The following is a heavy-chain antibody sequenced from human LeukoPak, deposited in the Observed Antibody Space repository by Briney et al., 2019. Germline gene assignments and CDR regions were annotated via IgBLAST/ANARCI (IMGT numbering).Heavy chain of an antibody. CDR2: ISGSGGST. CDR3: AKGPRYSYGYGY. Sequence: GGSLRLSCAASGFTFSSYAMSWVRQAPGKGLEWVSAISGSGGSTYYADSVKGRFTISRDNSKNTLYLQMNSLKAEDTAVYFCAKGPRYSYGYGYWGQGTLVTVSS. D-gene: IGHD5-18*01. V-gene: IGHV3-23*01. J-gene: IGHJ4*02. CDR1: GFTFSSYA.